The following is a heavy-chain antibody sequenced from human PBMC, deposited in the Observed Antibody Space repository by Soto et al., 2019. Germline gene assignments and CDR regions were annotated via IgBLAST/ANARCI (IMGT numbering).Heavy chain of an antibody. D-gene: IGHD4-4*01. CDR3: ARGALLDRNNNFALDV. CDR2: IIPHFGPA. Sequence: QVQLVQSGAEVKKPGSSVKVSCKASGDSFNNDGVNWVRQAPGQGLEWVGGIIPHFGPAKYPQKFQGRSTITADTPTNTVFMEFLSLTCDDTALYYCARGALLDRNNNFALDVWGQGTSVTVS. V-gene: IGHV1-69*06. CDR1: GDSFNNDG. J-gene: IGHJ6*02.